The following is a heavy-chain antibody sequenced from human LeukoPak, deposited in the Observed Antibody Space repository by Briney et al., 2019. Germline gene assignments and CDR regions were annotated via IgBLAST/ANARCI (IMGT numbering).Heavy chain of an antibody. D-gene: IGHD2-2*01. CDR2: IYHIGGT. CDR3: ASDDASTSRFDY. J-gene: IGHJ4*02. Sequence: SETLSLTCTVAGGSISTYTWSWIRQPPGKGLEWIGYIYHIGGTNYNPSLKSRVTISVDTSKNQFSLKLTSMTAADTAVYYCASDDASTSRFDYWGQGTLVTVSS. V-gene: IGHV4-59*01. CDR1: GGSISTYT.